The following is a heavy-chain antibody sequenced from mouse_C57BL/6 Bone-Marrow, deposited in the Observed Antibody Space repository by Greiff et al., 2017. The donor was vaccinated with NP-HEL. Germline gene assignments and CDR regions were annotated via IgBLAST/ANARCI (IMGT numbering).Heavy chain of an antibody. J-gene: IGHJ1*03. V-gene: IGHV1-80*01. CDR2: IYPGDGDT. CDR3: ARWGITTVVATDFDV. CDR1: GYAFSSYW. Sequence: QVQLQQSGAELVKPGASVTISCKASGYAFSSYWMNWVKQRPGKGLEWIGQIYPGDGDTNYNGKFKGKATLTADKSSSTAYMQLSSQTSEDSAVYFCARWGITTVVATDFDVWGKGTTVTVSS. D-gene: IGHD1-1*01.